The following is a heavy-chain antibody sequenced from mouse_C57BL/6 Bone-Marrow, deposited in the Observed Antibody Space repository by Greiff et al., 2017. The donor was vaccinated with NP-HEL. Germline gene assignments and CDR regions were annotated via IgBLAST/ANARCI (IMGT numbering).Heavy chain of an antibody. J-gene: IGHJ1*03. CDR2: ISNGGGST. CDR1: GFTFSDYY. Sequence: EVMLVESGGGLVQPGGSLKLSCAASGFTFSDYYMYWVRQTPEKRLEWVAYISNGGGSTYYPDTVKGRFTISRDNAKNTLYLQMSRLKSEDTAMYYCARRGYYGQGYFDVWGTGTTVTVSS. D-gene: IGHD1-1*01. CDR3: ARRGYYGQGYFDV. V-gene: IGHV5-12*01.